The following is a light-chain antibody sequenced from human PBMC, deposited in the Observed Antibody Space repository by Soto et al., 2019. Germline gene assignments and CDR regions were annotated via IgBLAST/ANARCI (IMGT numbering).Light chain of an antibody. Sequence: QSVLTQPPSASGSPGQSVTISCTGTGSDVGGYNYVSWYQQHPGKAPKLLIYEVTKRPSGVPDRFSGSKSGDTASLTVSGLQSEDEADYYCNSYAGSGKSWWFGAGTKLTVL. CDR3: NSYAGSGKSWW. CDR2: EVT. CDR1: GSDVGGYNY. V-gene: IGLV2-8*01. J-gene: IGLJ3*02.